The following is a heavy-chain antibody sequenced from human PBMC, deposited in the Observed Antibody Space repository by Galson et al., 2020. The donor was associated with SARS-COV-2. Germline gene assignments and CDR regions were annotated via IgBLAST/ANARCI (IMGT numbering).Heavy chain of an antibody. CDR1: GFSLSTSGMC. CDR2: IDWDDDK. Sequence: SGPTLVKPTQTLTLTCTFSGFSLSTSGMCVSWIRQPPGKALEWLALIDWDDDKYYSTSLKTRLTISKDTSNNQVVLTMTNMDPVDTATYYCARTSIAVDLGPYYYYGMDVWGQGTTVTVSS. J-gene: IGHJ6*02. D-gene: IGHD6-19*01. V-gene: IGHV2-70*01. CDR3: ARTSIAVDLGPYYYYGMDV.